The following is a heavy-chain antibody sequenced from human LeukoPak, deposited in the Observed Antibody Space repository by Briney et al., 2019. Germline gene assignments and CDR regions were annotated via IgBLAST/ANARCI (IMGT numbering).Heavy chain of an antibody. CDR1: GFRFSSYA. Sequence: PGGSLRLSCVVSGFRFSSYAMSWVRQAPGKGLEWVAVVSDSGDNTHYVNSVKDRFTISRDNSKNTLYLLMNSLRGEDTAVYYCANDYGLGTYSRYWGQGTLVTVSS. J-gene: IGHJ4*02. V-gene: IGHV3-23*01. CDR2: VSDSGDNT. CDR3: ANDYGLGTYSRY. D-gene: IGHD3-10*01.